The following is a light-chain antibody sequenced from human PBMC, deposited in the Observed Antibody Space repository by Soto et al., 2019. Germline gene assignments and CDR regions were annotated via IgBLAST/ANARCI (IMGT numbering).Light chain of an antibody. V-gene: IGKV1-5*01. CDR1: QGISNW. CDR3: QQYNSYSWT. CDR2: DAS. J-gene: IGKJ1*01. Sequence: DIQMTQSPSTLSASVGDRVTITWRASQGISNWLAWYQQKIGKAPKLLIYDASILENGVPSRFSGSGSGSEFTLTISSLQPDDFATYYCQQYNSYSWTFGPGTKVDI.